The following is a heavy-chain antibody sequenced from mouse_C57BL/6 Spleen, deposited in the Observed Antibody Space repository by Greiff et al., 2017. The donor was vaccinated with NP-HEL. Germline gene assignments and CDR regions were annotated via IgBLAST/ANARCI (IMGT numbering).Heavy chain of an antibody. D-gene: IGHD1-1*01. V-gene: IGHV6-3*01. J-gene: IGHJ4*01. CDR1: GFTFSNYW. CDR3: TGGYYGSSFYYYAMDY. CDR2: IRLKSDNYAT. Sequence: EVKLMESGGGLVQPGGSMKLSCVASGFTFSNYWMNWVRQSPEKGLEWVAQIRLKSDNYATHYAESVKGRFTISRDDSKSSVYLQMNNLRAEDTGIYYCTGGYYGSSFYYYAMDYWGQGTSVTVSS.